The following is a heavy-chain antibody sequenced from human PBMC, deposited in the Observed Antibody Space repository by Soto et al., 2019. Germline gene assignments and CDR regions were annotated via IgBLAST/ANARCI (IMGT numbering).Heavy chain of an antibody. CDR1: GYTFTTYT. Sequence: ASVKVSCKASGYTFTTYTMNWVRPAPGQRLEWMGWINPVNGNTKSSQKFQDRVIITRDTSASTAYMELSSLRSEDTAVYYCARGIATGQLDPWGQGTLVTVSS. CDR2: INPVNGNT. D-gene: IGHD6-13*01. CDR3: ARGIATGQLDP. J-gene: IGHJ5*02. V-gene: IGHV1-3*01.